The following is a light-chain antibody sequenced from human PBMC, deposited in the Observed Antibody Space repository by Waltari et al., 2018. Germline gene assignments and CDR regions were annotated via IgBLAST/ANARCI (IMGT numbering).Light chain of an antibody. CDR3: SLYMGSGIWV. CDR1: SGLVLSPSY. CDR2: KAN. Sequence: QTVVTQVPSLSVPPEGTVTLTRAFSSGLVLSPSYAPWYRQTPGQPPRTLLYKANTRSSGVPDRFSGSILGNKVALTITGAQADDESDYYCSLYMGSGIWVFGGGTKLTVL. V-gene: IGLV8-61*01. J-gene: IGLJ3*02.